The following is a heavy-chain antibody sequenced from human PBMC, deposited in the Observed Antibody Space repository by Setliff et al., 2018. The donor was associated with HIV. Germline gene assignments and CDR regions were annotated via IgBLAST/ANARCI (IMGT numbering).Heavy chain of an antibody. J-gene: IGHJ5*02. V-gene: IGHV1-2*06. CDR2: INPNSGGT. CDR1: GYTFTGYY. CDR3: ARGKPIFGVNNWFDP. Sequence: ASVKVSCKASGYTFTGYYMHWVRQAPGQGLEWMGRINPNSGGTNYAQRFQGRITMTRDTSTNTVYMELNKLRSDDTAVYYCARGKPIFGVNNWFDPWGQGTLVTVSS. D-gene: IGHD3-3*01.